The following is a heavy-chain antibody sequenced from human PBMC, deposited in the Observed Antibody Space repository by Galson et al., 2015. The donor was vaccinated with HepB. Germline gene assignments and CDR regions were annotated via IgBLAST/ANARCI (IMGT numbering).Heavy chain of an antibody. Sequence: SLRLSCAASGFNFSAYSMNWVRQAPGEGLQWVSYTGKTSRGIYYTDSVKGRFTISRDNAKNSVTLQMNSLRVEDTAVYYCVRWGSFDSWGQGTLVIVSS. J-gene: IGHJ4*02. V-gene: IGHV3-48*01. CDR3: VRWGSFDS. CDR1: GFNFSAYS. CDR2: TGKTSRGI. D-gene: IGHD3-16*01.